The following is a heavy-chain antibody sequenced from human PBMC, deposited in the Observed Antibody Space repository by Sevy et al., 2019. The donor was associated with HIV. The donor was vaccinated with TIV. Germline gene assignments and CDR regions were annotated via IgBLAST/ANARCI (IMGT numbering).Heavy chain of an antibody. D-gene: IGHD4-4*01. V-gene: IGHV6-1*01. CDR1: GDSVSSNSAA. CDR3: AREGSRQNSNYDNWFDP. J-gene: IGHJ5*02. Sequence: SQTLSLTCAISGDSVSSNSAAWNWIRQSPSRGLEWLGRTYYRSKWYNDYAVSVKSRITINPDTSKNQFSLQLNSVTPEDTAVYYCAREGSRQNSNYDNWFDPWGQGTLVTVSS. CDR2: TYYRSKWYN.